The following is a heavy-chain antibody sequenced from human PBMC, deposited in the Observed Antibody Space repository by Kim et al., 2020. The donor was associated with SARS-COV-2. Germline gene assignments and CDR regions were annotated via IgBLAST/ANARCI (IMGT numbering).Heavy chain of an antibody. D-gene: IGHD5-18*01. Sequence: YNPCLSGRLTISVDTSKNQFSRKLSSVTAADTAVYYCARGISGYTYGYNYWGQGTLVTVSS. J-gene: IGHJ4*02. CDR3: ARGISGYTYGYNY. V-gene: IGHV4-61*02.